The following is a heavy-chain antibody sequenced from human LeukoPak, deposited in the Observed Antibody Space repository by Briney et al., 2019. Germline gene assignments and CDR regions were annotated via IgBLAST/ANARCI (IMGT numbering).Heavy chain of an antibody. J-gene: IGHJ4*02. D-gene: IGHD5-18*01. CDR2: IYYSGST. CDR3: ARSSGYSYGWGYFDY. V-gene: IGHV4-61*01. Sequence: SETLSLTCTVSGGSISSSSYYWSWIRQPPGKGLEWIGYIYYSGSTNYNPSLKSRVTISVDTSKNQFSLKLSSVTAADTAVYYCARSSGYSYGWGYFDYWGQGTLVTVSS. CDR1: GGSISSSSYY.